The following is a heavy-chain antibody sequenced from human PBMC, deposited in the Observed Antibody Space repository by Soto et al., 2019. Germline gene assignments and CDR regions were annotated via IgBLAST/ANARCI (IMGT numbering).Heavy chain of an antibody. J-gene: IGHJ6*02. CDR2: ISGSGGRT. CDR3: AKNPSLLGISYYYYGIDV. D-gene: IGHD2-2*01. CDR1: GFTFSSYA. Sequence: EVQLLESGGGLVQPGGSLRLSCAASGFTFSSYAMSWVRQAPGKGLEWVSAISGSGGRTYYADSVKGRFTISRDNSQNTLYMQMNSLGAEDTAVYYCAKNPSLLGISYYYYGIDVWGQGTTVTVSS. V-gene: IGHV3-23*01.